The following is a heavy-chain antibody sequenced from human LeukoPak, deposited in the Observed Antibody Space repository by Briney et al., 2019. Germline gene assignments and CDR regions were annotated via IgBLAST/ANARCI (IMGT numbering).Heavy chain of an antibody. V-gene: IGHV1-2*02. CDR1: GYTFTGYY. CDR2: INPNSAGT. J-gene: IGHJ3*02. CDR3: ARDPPIGGADVFDI. Sequence: GASVKVSCKASGYTFTGYYMHWVRQAPGQGLEWMGWINPNSAGTNYAQNFQGRVTMTRDTSISTAYMELSRLTSDDTAVYYCARDPPIGGADVFDIWGQGTMVTVSS. D-gene: IGHD3-10*01.